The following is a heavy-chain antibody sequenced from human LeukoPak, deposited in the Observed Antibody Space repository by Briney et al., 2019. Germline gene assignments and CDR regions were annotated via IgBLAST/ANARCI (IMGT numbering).Heavy chain of an antibody. D-gene: IGHD2-2*01. Sequence: GGSLRLSCAASGFTFSDYYMSWIRQAPGKGLEWVSYISSSGSTIYYADSVKGRFTISRDNAKNSLYLQMNSLRAEDTAVYYCTRVPEDPPAGAFDIWGQGTMVTVSS. J-gene: IGHJ3*02. V-gene: IGHV3-11*01. CDR3: TRVPEDPPAGAFDI. CDR2: ISSSGSTI. CDR1: GFTFSDYY.